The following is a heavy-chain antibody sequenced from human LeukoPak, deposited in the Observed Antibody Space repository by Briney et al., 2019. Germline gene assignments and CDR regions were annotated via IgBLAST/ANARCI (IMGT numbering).Heavy chain of an antibody. CDR2: INPKSGGT. J-gene: IGHJ5*02. CDR1: GYTFTGYY. V-gene: IGHV1-2*02. D-gene: IGHD2-2*01. CDR3: AREEYGFDP. Sequence: ASEKVSCKASGYTFTGYYMHWVRQAPGQGLEWMGWINPKSGGTNYARKFQGRVTMTRDTSIHTAYMELSRLRSDDTAVYYCAREEYGFDPWGQGTLVTVSS.